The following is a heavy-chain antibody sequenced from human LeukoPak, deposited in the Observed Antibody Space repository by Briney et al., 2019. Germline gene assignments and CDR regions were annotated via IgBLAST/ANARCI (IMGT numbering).Heavy chain of an antibody. D-gene: IGHD3-10*01. V-gene: IGHV3-15*01. CDR1: GFTFSVAW. CDR3: TRGEGSGSYPYFDY. CDR2: IKSTSDGGTT. Sequence: PGGSLRLSCAASGFTFSVAWMSWVRQAPGKGLEWVGRIKSTSDGGTTDYAAAVRGRFSISRHDSQHTLYLQMNSLKTEDTAVYYCTRGEGSGSYPYFDYWGQGTLVTVSS. J-gene: IGHJ4*02.